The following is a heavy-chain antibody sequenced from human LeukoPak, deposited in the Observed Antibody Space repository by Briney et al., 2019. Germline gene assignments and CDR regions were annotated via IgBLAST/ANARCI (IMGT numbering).Heavy chain of an antibody. J-gene: IGHJ4*02. CDR2: IDWDDNK. Sequence: SGPTLVNPTQALTLTCTFSGLSLSPSGMCVSWIRQPPGKALEWLALIDWDDNKYYNASLGTRLAISKDTSKNQVVLTMTNIDPVDTATYFCARYLYGDSASYFDYWGQGSLVIVSS. V-gene: IGHV2-70*01. D-gene: IGHD4-17*01. CDR3: ARYLYGDSASYFDY. CDR1: GLSLSPSGMC.